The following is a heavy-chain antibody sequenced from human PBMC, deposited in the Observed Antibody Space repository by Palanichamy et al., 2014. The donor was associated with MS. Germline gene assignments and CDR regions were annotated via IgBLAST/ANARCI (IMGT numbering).Heavy chain of an antibody. CDR2: IRYDGSNK. D-gene: IGHD6-19*01. V-gene: IGHV3-30*02. Sequence: QVQLVESGGGVVQPGGSLRLSCAASGFTFSSYGMHWVRQAPGKGLEWVAFIRYDGSNKYYADSVKGRFTISRDNSKNTLYLQMNSLRAEDTAVYYCGKDGASGWYVPGWFDPWGQGTLVTVSS. J-gene: IGHJ5*02. CDR1: GFTFSSYG. CDR3: GKDGASGWYVPGWFDP.